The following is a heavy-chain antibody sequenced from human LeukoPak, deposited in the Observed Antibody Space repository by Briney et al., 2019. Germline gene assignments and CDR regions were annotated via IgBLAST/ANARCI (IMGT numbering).Heavy chain of an antibody. V-gene: IGHV4-34*01. D-gene: IGHD3-3*01. CDR1: GGSFSGYY. CDR3: ARGLIWSGLDY. J-gene: IGHJ4*02. CDR2: INHSGST. Sequence: SETLSLTCAVYGGSFSGYYWSWIRQPPGKGLEWIGEINHSGSTNYNPSLKSRVTISVDTSKNQFSLKLSSVTAADTAVYYCARGLIWSGLDYWGQGTLVTVSS.